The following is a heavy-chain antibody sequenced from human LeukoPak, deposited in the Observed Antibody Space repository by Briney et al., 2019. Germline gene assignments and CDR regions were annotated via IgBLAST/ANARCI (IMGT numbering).Heavy chain of an antibody. CDR2: IYYSGST. CDR3: ARGRPIAAAGIPFDY. CDR1: GGSISSYY. J-gene: IGHJ4*02. D-gene: IGHD6-13*01. Sequence: KPSETLSLTCTVSGGSISSYYWSWIRQPPGKGLEWIGYIYYSGSTNYNPSLKSRVTISVDTSKNQFSLKLSSVTAADTAVYYCARGRPIAAAGIPFDYWGQGTLVTVSS. V-gene: IGHV4-59*01.